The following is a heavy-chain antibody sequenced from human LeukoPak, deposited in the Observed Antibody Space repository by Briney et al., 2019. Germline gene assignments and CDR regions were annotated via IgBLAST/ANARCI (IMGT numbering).Heavy chain of an antibody. CDR1: GFTFSSYA. CDR2: IYSGGST. Sequence: PGGSLRLSCAVSGFTFSSYAMNWVRQAPGKGLEWVSVIYSGGSTYYADSVKGRFTISRHNSKNTLYLQMNSLRAEDTAVYYCARVLVDYYDSSGYYYFDYWGQGTLVTVCS. D-gene: IGHD3-22*01. CDR3: ARVLVDYYDSSGYYYFDY. J-gene: IGHJ4*02. V-gene: IGHV3-53*04.